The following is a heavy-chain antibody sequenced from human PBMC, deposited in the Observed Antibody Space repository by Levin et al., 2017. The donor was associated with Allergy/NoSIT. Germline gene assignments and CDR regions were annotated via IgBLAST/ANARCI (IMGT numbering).Heavy chain of an antibody. J-gene: IGHJ5*02. Sequence: SETLSLTCAVSGGSVSSFNWWSWVRQSPGKGLEWIGEIYHSGSINYNPSLKSRVTMSLYTSKNQFSLKLTSVTAADTAVYYCARNVQLVGGLGNWFDPWGQGTLVTVSS. CDR1: GGSVSSFNW. D-gene: IGHD3-10*01. CDR2: IYHSGSI. CDR3: ARNVQLVGGLGNWFDP. V-gene: IGHV4-4*02.